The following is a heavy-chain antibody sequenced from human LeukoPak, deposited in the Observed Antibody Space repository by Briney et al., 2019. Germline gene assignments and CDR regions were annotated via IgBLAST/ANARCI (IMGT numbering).Heavy chain of an antibody. Sequence: GGSLRLSCAASGFTFSSFGIHWVRQAPGKGLEWVAVIWYDASNKYYADSVKGRFTISRDNSKNTLFLQLNSLRDDDTAVYYCVRGVGVSRFNYFDPWGQGTLVIVSS. CDR2: IWYDASNK. V-gene: IGHV3-33*01. CDR3: VRGVGVSRFNYFDP. J-gene: IGHJ5*02. D-gene: IGHD6-13*01. CDR1: GFTFSSFG.